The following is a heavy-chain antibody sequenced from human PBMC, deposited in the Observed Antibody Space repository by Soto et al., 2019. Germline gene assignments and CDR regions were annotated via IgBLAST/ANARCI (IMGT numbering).Heavy chain of an antibody. CDR3: ARLGASSQSPDP. CDR2: IYYGGTS. CDR1: GGSISPYY. J-gene: IGHJ5*02. Sequence: SETLSLTCTVSGGSISPYYWSWIRQPPGKGLEWVGYIYYGGTSSYNPSLKSRVTISLETSKSQISLRLTSVTAADTAVYYCARLGASSQSPDPWGPGTLVTVSS. V-gene: IGHV4-59*08.